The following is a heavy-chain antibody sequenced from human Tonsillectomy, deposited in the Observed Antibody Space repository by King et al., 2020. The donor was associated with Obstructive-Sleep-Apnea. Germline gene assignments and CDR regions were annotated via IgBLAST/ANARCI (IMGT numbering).Heavy chain of an antibody. J-gene: IGHJ4*02. V-gene: IGHV5-51*01. D-gene: IGHD3-16*01. CDR3: AVGGELYFEY. CDR2: ISPGDSDT. Sequence: VQLVESGAEEKKPGESLRISCKCSGYRLTTSWIGWVPRMPGKGLEGMVIISPGDSDTRYSPSFQGQVTISADKSISTAYLQWSSLKASDTAMYYCAVGGELYFEYWGQGTLVTVSS. CDR1: GYRLTTSW.